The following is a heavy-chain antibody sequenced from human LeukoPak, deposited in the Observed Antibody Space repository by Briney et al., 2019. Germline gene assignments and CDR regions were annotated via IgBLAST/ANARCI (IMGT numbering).Heavy chain of an antibody. CDR1: GFTFSGYN. CDR2: IKQDGSEK. CDR3: ARALSG. D-gene: IGHD3-3*01. J-gene: IGHJ4*02. Sequence: GGSLRLSCAASGFTFSGYNMNWVRQAPGKGLEWVANIKQDGSEKYYVGSVKGRFSISRDNAKNSVYLQMNSLRAEDTAVYYCARALSGWGQGTLVTVSS. V-gene: IGHV3-7*03.